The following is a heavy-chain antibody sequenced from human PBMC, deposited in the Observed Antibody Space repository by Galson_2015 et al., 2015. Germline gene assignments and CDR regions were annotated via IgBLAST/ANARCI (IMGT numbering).Heavy chain of an antibody. D-gene: IGHD2-2*01. CDR3: ARVLFPCSSTSCEGKIWFGP. J-gene: IGHJ5*02. CDR2: INGSNGNT. V-gene: IGHV1-3*01. Sequence: SVKVSCKGSGVTFSSYAISWVRQAPGQGLEWMGWINGSNGNTKYAQKFQGRVTITRDTSESTAYMQLNSLRAEDTAVYYCARVLFPCSSTSCEGKIWFGPRGQGNPVPVSS. CDR1: GVTFSSYA.